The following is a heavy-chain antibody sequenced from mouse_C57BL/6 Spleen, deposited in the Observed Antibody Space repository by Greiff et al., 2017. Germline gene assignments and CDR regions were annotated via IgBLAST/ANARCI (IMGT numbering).Heavy chain of an antibody. CDR2: IRLKSDNYAT. J-gene: IGHJ1*03. D-gene: IGHD1-1*01. V-gene: IGHV6-3*01. CDR1: GFTFSNYW. CDR3: TGQVVADWYFDV. Sequence: EVKLEESGGGLVQPGGSMKLSCVASGFTFSNYWMNWVRQSPEKGLEWVAQIRLKSDNYATHYAESVKGRFTISRDDSKSSVYLQMNNLRAEDTGIYYCTGQVVADWYFDVWGTGTTVTVSS.